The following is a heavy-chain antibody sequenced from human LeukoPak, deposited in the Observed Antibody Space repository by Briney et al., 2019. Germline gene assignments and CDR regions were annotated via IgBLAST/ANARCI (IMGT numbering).Heavy chain of an antibody. Sequence: ASVKVSCKASGYTFTGYYMHWVRQAPGQGLEWMGWINPNSGGTNYAQKLQGRVTMTRDTSISTAYMELSRLRSDDTAVYYCAREWAAMEINWFAPWGQGTLVTVSS. CDR1: GYTFTGYY. J-gene: IGHJ5*02. CDR3: AREWAAMEINWFAP. D-gene: IGHD5-18*01. CDR2: INPNSGGT. V-gene: IGHV1-2*02.